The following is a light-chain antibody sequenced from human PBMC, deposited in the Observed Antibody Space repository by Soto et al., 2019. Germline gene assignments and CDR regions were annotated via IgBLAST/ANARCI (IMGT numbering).Light chain of an antibody. V-gene: IGKV1-39*01. J-gene: IGKJ1*01. CDR3: QQSYKTPQT. Sequence: DIQMTQAPSSLSASIGDRVTITCPASETINKYLNWYQQKPGKPPKLLIYTASTLPSGVPSRFSGSRPGTNFTLTINRLQPEDFATYYCQQSYKTPQTFGQGTKVDIK. CDR1: ETINKY. CDR2: TAS.